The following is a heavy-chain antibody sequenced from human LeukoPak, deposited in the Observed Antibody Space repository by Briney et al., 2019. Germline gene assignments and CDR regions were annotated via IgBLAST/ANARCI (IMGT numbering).Heavy chain of an antibody. CDR2: IHHTGNT. J-gene: IGHJ4*02. D-gene: IGHD6-13*01. CDR1: GGSITTTYW. CDR3: ARVPARPEAAVGYYFDY. Sequence: SGTLSLTCDVSGGSITTTYWCTWVRQSPGKGLEWIGQIHHTGNTTYNPSFTSRVTISVGKSKNQFSLMLNSVTAADTAVYYCARVPARPEAAVGYYFDYWGQGTLVTVSS. V-gene: IGHV4-4*02.